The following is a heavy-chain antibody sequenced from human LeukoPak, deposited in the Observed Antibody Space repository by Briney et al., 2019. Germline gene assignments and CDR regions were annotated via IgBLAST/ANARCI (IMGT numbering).Heavy chain of an antibody. CDR1: GFTFSTYG. V-gene: IGHV3-64*01. Sequence: GGSLRPSCAASGFTFSTYGMYWVRQAPGKGLEYVSSISSNGNTYYANSAKGRFTISRDNPKNTLYLQMGSLRDEDFAVYYCARARVAAKSGYMDVWGTGTTVTISS. CDR3: ARARVAAKSGYMDV. J-gene: IGHJ6*03. D-gene: IGHD6-19*01. CDR2: ISSNGNT.